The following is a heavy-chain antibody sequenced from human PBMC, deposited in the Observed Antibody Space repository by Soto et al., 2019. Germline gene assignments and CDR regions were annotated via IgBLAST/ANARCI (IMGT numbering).Heavy chain of an antibody. CDR2: IYTSGST. CDR1: GGSISSYY. J-gene: IGHJ5*02. D-gene: IGHD3-16*01. CDR3: ARDLMITFGGAHWLDP. Sequence: KPSETLSLTCTVSGGSISSYYWSWIRQPAGKGLEWIGRIYTSGSTNYNPSLKSRVTMSVDTSKNQFSLKLSSVTAADTAVYYCARDLMITFGGAHWLDPWGQGTLVTVYS. V-gene: IGHV4-4*07.